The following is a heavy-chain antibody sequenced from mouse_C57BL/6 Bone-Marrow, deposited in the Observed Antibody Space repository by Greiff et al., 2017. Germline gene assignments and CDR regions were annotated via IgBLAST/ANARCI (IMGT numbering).Heavy chain of an antibody. CDR2: IRNKANGYTT. CDR3: ARYDYDYYCDY. CDR1: FTFTDYY. V-gene: IGHV7-3*01. J-gene: IGHJ2*01. D-gene: IGHD2-4*01. Sequence: EVKLMESGGGLVQPGGFTFTDYYMSWVRQPPGKALEWLGFIRNKANGYTTEYSASVKGRFTISRDNSQSILYLQMNALRAEDSATYYCARYDYDYYCDYWGQGTTLTVSS.